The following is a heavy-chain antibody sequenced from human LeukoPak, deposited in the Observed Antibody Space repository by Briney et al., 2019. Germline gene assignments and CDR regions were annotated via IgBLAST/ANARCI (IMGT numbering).Heavy chain of an antibody. Sequence: GGSLRLSCAASGFTFDDYAMHWVRQAPGKGLEWVSGISWNSGSIGYADSVKGRFTISRDNAKNSLYLQMNSLRAEDTAVYYCARVRYSSSWLVGYWGQGTLVTVSS. CDR2: ISWNSGSI. J-gene: IGHJ4*02. CDR3: ARVRYSSSWLVGY. D-gene: IGHD6-13*01. V-gene: IGHV3-9*01. CDR1: GFTFDDYA.